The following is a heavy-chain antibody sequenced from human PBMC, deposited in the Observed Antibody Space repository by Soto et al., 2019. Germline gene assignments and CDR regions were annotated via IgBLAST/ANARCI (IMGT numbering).Heavy chain of an antibody. CDR3: ARDLAKHRGGI. CDR2: ILYDGSNK. CDR1: GFPFSSYG. D-gene: IGHD2-21*01. V-gene: IGHV3-33*01. J-gene: IGHJ3*02. Sequence: GGSLRLSCAASGFPFSSYGMHWVRQATGKGLEWVAVILYDGSNKYYSASVKGRFTISRNNSKNTLYMQMNSLRTEDTAVYYCARDLAKHRGGICDQGTMVTV.